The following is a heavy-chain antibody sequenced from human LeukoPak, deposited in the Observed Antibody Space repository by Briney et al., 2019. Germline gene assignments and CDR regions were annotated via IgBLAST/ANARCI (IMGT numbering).Heavy chain of an antibody. Sequence: SESLSLTCTVSGFSMGSYDWSWVRQPPGKGLEWVGYIDYRGSTNYNPSLKSRVTISVDTSKHQFSLKLCSVTAADTAVHYCARALWESWEPDYYYYGMDVWGQGTTVTVSS. CDR1: GFSMGSYD. D-gene: IGHD1-26*01. CDR3: ARALWESWEPDYYYYGMDV. V-gene: IGHV4-59*01. J-gene: IGHJ6*02. CDR2: IDYRGST.